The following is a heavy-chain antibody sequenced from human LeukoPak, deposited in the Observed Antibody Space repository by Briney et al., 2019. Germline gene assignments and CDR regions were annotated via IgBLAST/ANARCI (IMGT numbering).Heavy chain of an antibody. J-gene: IGHJ1*01. V-gene: IGHV4-34*01. CDR1: GGSFSGYY. Sequence: SETLSLTCAVYGGSFSGYYWSWIRQPPGKGLEWIGEINHSGSTNYNPSLKSRVTISVDTSKNQFSLKLSSVTAADTAVYYCARSGYYDSSGYYWGQGTLVTVSS. CDR3: ARSGYYDSSGYY. CDR2: INHSGST. D-gene: IGHD3-22*01.